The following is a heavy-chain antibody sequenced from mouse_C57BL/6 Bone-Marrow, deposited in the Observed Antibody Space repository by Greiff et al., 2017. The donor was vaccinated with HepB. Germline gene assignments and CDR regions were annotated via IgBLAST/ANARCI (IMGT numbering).Heavy chain of an antibody. CDR1: GYTFTSYW. CDR3: ARDSSGLAWFAY. D-gene: IGHD3-2*02. J-gene: IGHJ3*01. CDR2: IYPGSGST. V-gene: IGHV1-55*01. Sequence: QVQLQQPGAELVKPGASVKMSCKASGYTFTSYWITWVKQRPGQGLEWIGDIYPGSGSTNYIEKFKSQATLTVDTSSSTAYMQLSSLTSEDSAVYYCARDSSGLAWFAYWGQGTLVPVSA.